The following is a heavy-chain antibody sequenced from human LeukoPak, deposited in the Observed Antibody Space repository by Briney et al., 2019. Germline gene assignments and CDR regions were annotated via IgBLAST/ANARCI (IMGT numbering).Heavy chain of an antibody. CDR1: GYSISSGYY. J-gene: IGHJ4*02. CDR3: ARGGCSSTSCYWKKDYFDF. CDR2: IYHSGST. Sequence: SETLSLTCAVSGYSISSGYYWGWIRQPPGKELEWIGSIYHSGSTYYNPSLRSRVTISVDTSKNQFSLNLKSVTAADTAVYFCARGGCSSTSCYWKKDYFDFWGQGTLVTVSS. V-gene: IGHV4-38-2*01. D-gene: IGHD2-2*01.